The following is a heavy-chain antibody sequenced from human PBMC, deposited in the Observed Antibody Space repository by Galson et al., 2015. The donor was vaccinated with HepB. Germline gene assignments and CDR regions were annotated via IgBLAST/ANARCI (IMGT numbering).Heavy chain of an antibody. V-gene: IGHV3-74*01. CDR1: GFSFSNYW. J-gene: IGHJ4*02. CDR2: INSDGSTT. Sequence: SLRLSCAASGFSFSNYWMHWVRHTPGKGLVWVSRINSDGSTTGYADSVKGRFTISRDNAKNTLYLQMNTLTVEDTAMYYCTSTMVTQFDYWGQGALVTVSS. CDR3: TSTMVTQFDY. D-gene: IGHD4-23*01.